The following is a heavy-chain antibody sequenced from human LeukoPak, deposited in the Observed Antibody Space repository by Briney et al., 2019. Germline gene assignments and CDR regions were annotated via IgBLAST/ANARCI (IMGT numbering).Heavy chain of an antibody. J-gene: IGHJ6*02. CDR2: IYYSGST. CDR3: ARDAFFANFWSGYYTTYGMDV. V-gene: IGHV4-59*01. Sequence: SETLSLTCTVSGGSISSYYWSWIRQPPGKGLEWLGYIYYSGSTNYNPSLKSRVTISVDTSKNQFSLKLSSVTAADTAVYYCARDAFFANFWSGYYTTYGMDVWGQGTTVTVSS. D-gene: IGHD3-3*01. CDR1: GGSISSYY.